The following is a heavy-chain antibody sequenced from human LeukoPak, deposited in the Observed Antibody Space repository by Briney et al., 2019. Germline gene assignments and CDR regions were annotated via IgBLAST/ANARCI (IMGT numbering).Heavy chain of an antibody. CDR1: GGSISSVDYY. D-gene: IGHD1-26*01. CDR2: IFYNGRT. Sequence: PSETLSLTCSVSGGSISSVDYYWGWIRQPPGKGLEWIGNIFYNGRTYYNPSLKSRVTISVDTSKNQFSLKLSSVTAADTAVYYCARVVGASIGNYFDYWDQGTLVTVSS. CDR3: ARVVGASIGNYFDY. V-gene: IGHV4-39*01. J-gene: IGHJ4*02.